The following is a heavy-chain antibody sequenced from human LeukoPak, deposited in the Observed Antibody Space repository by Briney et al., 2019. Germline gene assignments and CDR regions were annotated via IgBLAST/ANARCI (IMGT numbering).Heavy chain of an antibody. D-gene: IGHD6-19*01. CDR2: MNPNSGNT. CDR1: GYTFTSYD. CDR3: ARGSGGPYRSSGWQHYYYYMDV. V-gene: IGHV1-8*03. Sequence: ASVKVSCKASGYTFTSYDIDWVRQATGQGLEWMGWMNPNSGNTGYAQKFQGRVTITRNTSISTAYMELSSLRSEDTAVYYCARGSGGPYRSSGWQHYYYYMDVWGKGTTVTVSS. J-gene: IGHJ6*03.